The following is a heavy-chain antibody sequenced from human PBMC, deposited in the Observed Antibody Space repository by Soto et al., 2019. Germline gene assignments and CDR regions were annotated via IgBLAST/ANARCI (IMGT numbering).Heavy chain of an antibody. CDR1: GFTFRTYE. D-gene: IGHD6-19*01. CDR3: AIEGLYSSGWRGYFDF. Sequence: GGSLRLSCAASGFTFRTYEMNWVRQAPGKGLEWVSYISSISGTTYYADSVKCRFTISRDDAQKSLFLQMNSLTDDDTAVYYCAIEGLYSSGWRGYFDFWGQGIPVTVSS. V-gene: IGHV3-48*03. CDR2: ISSISGTT. J-gene: IGHJ4*02.